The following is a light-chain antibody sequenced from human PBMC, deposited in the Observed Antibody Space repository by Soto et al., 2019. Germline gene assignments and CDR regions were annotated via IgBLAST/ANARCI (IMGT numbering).Light chain of an antibody. Sequence: IQLTPPPSSLSASVGGTVPITCRATQGIDSYLAWYQQRPGKVPQLLIYETSILQSGVSSRFSGSGSGADFTLTLSSLQPEDFAVYYCQQRSNWPWTFGQGTKVDIK. J-gene: IGKJ1*01. CDR2: ETS. V-gene: IGKV1-9*01. CDR3: QQRSNWPWT. CDR1: QGIDSY.